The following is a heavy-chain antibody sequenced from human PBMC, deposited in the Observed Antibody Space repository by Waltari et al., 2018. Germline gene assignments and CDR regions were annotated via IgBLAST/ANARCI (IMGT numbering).Heavy chain of an antibody. D-gene: IGHD3-22*01. CDR1: GFSLSTSGMC. CDR2: IDWDDDK. CDR3: ARMGACDSSGYYLRDY. V-gene: IGHV2-70*15. Sequence: QVTLRESGPALVKPTQTLTLTCTFSGFSLSTSGMCVSWIRQPPGKALEWLARIDWDDDKYYSTSLKTRLTISKDTSKIQVVLTLTNMDPVDTATYYCARMGACDSSGYYLRDYWGQGTLVTVSS. J-gene: IGHJ4*02.